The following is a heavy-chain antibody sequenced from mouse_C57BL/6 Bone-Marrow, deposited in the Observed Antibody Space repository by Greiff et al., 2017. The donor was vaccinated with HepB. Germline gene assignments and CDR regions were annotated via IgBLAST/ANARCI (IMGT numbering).Heavy chain of an antibody. Sequence: QVQLKQSGPGLVQPSQSLSITCTVSGFSLTSYGVHWVRQSPGKGLEWLGVIWSGGSTDYNAAFISRLSISKDNSKSQVFFKMNSLQADDTAIYYCASPPLPYFDVWGTGTTVTVSS. J-gene: IGHJ1*03. CDR1: GFSLTSYG. D-gene: IGHD5-5*01. CDR2: IWSGGST. V-gene: IGHV2-2*01. CDR3: ASPPLPYFDV.